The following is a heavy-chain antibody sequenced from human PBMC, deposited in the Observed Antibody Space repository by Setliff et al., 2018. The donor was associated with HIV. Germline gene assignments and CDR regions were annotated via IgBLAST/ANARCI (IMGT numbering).Heavy chain of an antibody. V-gene: IGHV1-69*06. CDR1: GGILTNYA. CDR2: LIPVSDTP. CDR3: ARDLGGNNPSFDY. D-gene: IGHD3-16*01. J-gene: IGHJ4*02. Sequence: SVKVSCKASGGILTNYAINWVRQAPGQGLEWLGRLIPVSDTPNFAQKFHGRVTFIADRSTDTAYMELTSLTSDDTAVYYCARDLGGNNPSFDYWGQETLVTVSS.